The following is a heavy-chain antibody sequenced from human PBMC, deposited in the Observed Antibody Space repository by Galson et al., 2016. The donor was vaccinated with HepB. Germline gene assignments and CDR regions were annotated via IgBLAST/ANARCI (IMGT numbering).Heavy chain of an antibody. CDR2: INQDGSGR. CDR1: GFTFSSYW. V-gene: IGHV3-7*03. D-gene: IGHD5-24*01. J-gene: IGHJ4*02. Sequence: SLRLSCAASGFTFSSYWMSWVRQAPGKGLQWVATINQDGSGRYYVDSVRARFTISRENAENSHYLQMDSLRVEDTAIYYCTTKMGDYWGQGTLVAVSS. CDR3: TTKMGDY.